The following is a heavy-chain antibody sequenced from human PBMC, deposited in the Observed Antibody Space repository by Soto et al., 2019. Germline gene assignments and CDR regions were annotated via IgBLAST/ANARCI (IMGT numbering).Heavy chain of an antibody. CDR3: ASRPPGIAVVAATHPYYYYGMDV. CDR2: IIPIFGTA. CDR1: GGTFSSYA. J-gene: IGHJ6*02. V-gene: IGHV1-69*06. D-gene: IGHD2-15*01. Sequence: SVKVSCKASGGTFSSYAISWVRQAPGQGLEWMGGIIPIFGTANYAQKFQGGVTITADKSTSTAYMELSSLRSEDTAVYYCASRPPGIAVVAATHPYYYYGMDVWGQGTTVTVSS.